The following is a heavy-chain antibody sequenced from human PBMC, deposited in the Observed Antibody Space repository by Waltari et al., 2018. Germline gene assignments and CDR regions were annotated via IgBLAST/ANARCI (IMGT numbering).Heavy chain of an antibody. CDR2: INHRGST. J-gene: IGHJ6*03. Sequence: QVQLQQWGAGLLKPSETLSLTCAVYGGSFSGYYWSWIRQPPGKGLEWIGEINHRGSTNYNPSLKSRVTISVDTSKNQFSLKLSSVTAADTAVYYCARGRSYDFWSGYHHTLGYYYYMDVWGKGTTVTVSS. V-gene: IGHV4-34*01. D-gene: IGHD3-3*01. CDR1: GGSFSGYY. CDR3: ARGRSYDFWSGYHHTLGYYYYMDV.